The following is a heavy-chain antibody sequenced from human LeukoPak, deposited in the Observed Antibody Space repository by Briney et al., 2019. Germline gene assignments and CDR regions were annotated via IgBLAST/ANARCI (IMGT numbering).Heavy chain of an antibody. Sequence: SETLSLTCTVSGGSISSSSYYWGWIRQPPGKGLEWIGSIYYSGSTYYNPSLKSRVTISVDTSKNQFSLKLSSVTAADTAVYYCARGAGVVPAAPPNWFDPWGQGTLVTVSS. D-gene: IGHD2-2*01. CDR3: ARGAGVVPAAPPNWFDP. J-gene: IGHJ5*02. CDR2: IYYSGST. CDR1: GGSISSSSYY. V-gene: IGHV4-39*07.